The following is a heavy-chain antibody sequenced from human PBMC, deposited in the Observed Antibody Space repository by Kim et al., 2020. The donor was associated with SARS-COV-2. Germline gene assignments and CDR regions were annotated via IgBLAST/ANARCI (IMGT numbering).Heavy chain of an antibody. Sequence: SVKDRFTISRDNAKNSLYLQMNSLRAEDTAVYYCAREGYSSGWRSNYFDYWGQGTLVTVSS. V-gene: IGHV3-11*05. CDR3: AREGYSSGWRSNYFDY. J-gene: IGHJ4*02. D-gene: IGHD6-19*01.